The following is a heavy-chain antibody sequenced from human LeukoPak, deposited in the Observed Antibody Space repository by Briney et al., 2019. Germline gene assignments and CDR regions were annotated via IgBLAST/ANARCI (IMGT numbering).Heavy chain of an antibody. D-gene: IGHD1-7*01. CDR1: GFAFSSYA. CDR3: ARDLELFDY. V-gene: IGHV3-23*01. J-gene: IGHJ4*02. CDR2: LGRSGTTT. Sequence: GGSLRLSCAASGFAFSSYAMSWVRQAPGKGLEWVSALGRSGTTTYYADSVKGRFTISRDNSKNTLYLQMNSLRAEDTAVYYCARDLELFDYWGQGTLVTVSS.